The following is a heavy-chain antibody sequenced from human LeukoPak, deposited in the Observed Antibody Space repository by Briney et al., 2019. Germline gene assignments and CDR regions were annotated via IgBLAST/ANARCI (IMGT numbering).Heavy chain of an antibody. CDR1: GGSISSSSYY. D-gene: IGHD2-2*01. Sequence: SETLSLTCTVSGGSISSSSYYWGWIRQPPGKGLEWIGSIYYSGSTYYNPSLKSRVTISVDTSKNQISLKLSSVTAADTAVYYCARFSSTGDDYFDYWGQGTLVTVSS. CDR2: IYYSGST. CDR3: ARFSSTGDDYFDY. V-gene: IGHV4-39*01. J-gene: IGHJ4*02.